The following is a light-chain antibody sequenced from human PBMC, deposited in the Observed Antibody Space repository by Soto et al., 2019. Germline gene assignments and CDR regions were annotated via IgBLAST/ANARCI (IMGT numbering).Light chain of an antibody. CDR1: SSDVGGYNF. V-gene: IGLV2-14*01. CDR3: SSYTRRNTLA. Sequence: QSVLTQPASVSGSPGKSITISCTGTSSDVGGYNFVSWYQQHPGKPPKLMIYEVTDRPSGVSNRFSGSKSGSTASLTISGLQAEDEADYYCSSYTRRNTLAFGGGTKLTVL. J-gene: IGLJ2*01. CDR2: EVT.